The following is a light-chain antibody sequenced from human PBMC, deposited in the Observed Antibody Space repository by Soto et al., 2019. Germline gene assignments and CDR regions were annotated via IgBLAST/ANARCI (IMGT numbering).Light chain of an antibody. Sequence: QSVLTQPASVSESPGQSITISCAGTSSDIGGYNYVSWYQQHPDKAPKLMIYGVTNRPSGVSDRFSGSKSGNTASLTISGLQAEDEADYYCTSYTGSSTPYVFGTGTKVTVL. J-gene: IGLJ1*01. CDR1: SSDIGGYNY. CDR2: GVT. V-gene: IGLV2-14*01. CDR3: TSYTGSSTPYV.